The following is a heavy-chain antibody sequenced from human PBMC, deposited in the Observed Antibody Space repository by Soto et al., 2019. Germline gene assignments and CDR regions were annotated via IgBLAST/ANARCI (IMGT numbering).Heavy chain of an antibody. V-gene: IGHV4-34*01. J-gene: IGHJ5*02. CDR1: GGSFSGYY. D-gene: IGHD6-19*01. CDR3: ASGSSGWRSNWFDP. Sequence: KPSETLSLTCAVYGGSFSGYYWSWIRQPPGKGLEWIGEINHSGSTNYNPSLKSRVTMSVDTSKNQFPLKLSSVTAADTAVYYCASGSSGWRSNWFDPWGQGTLVTVSS. CDR2: INHSGST.